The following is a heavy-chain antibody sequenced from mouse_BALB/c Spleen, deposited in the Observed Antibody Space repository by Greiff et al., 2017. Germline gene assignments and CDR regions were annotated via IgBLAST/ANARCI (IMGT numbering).Heavy chain of an antibody. D-gene: IGHD2-14*01. CDR3: ARDRDYRYDEEGAMDY. CDR2: ISDGGSYT. J-gene: IGHJ4*01. Sequence: EVKLVESGGGLVKPGGSLKLSCAASGFTFSDYYMYWVRQTPEKRLEWVATISDGGSYTYYPDSVKGRFTISRDNAKNNLYLQMSSLKSEDTAMYYCARDRDYRYDEEGAMDYWGQGTSVTVSS. V-gene: IGHV5-4*02. CDR1: GFTFSDYY.